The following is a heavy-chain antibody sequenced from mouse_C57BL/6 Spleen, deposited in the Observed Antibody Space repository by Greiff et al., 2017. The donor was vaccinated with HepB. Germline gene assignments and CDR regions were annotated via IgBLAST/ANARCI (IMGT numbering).Heavy chain of an antibody. CDR3: ARRYYGSSYEEWFAY. D-gene: IGHD1-1*01. CDR1: GYTFTSYW. J-gene: IGHJ3*01. Sequence: VQLQQPGAELVMPGASVKLSCKASGYTFTSYWMHWVKQRPGQGLEWIGEIDPSDSYTNYNQKFKGKSTLTVDKSSSTAYMQLSSLTSEDSAVYYCARRYYGSSYEEWFAYWGQGTLVTVSA. V-gene: IGHV1-69*01. CDR2: IDPSDSYT.